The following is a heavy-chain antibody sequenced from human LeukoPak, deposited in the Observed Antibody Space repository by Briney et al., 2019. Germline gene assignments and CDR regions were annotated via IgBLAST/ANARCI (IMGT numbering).Heavy chain of an antibody. Sequence: GGSLRLSCAASGFTFSSYAMSWVRQAPGKGLEWVSAISGSGGSTYYADSVKGRFTISRDNSKNTLYLQMNSLRAEDTAVYYCTTPDANYYDSSGYYYGWGQGTLVTVSS. J-gene: IGHJ4*02. CDR2: ISGSGGST. CDR3: TTPDANYYDSSGYYYG. V-gene: IGHV3-23*01. CDR1: GFTFSSYA. D-gene: IGHD3-22*01.